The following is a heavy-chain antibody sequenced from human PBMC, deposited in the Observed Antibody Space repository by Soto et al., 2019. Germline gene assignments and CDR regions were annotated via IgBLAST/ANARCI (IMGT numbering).Heavy chain of an antibody. CDR3: ARVADGSGSFNYYYYMDV. CDR1: GGSISSYY. CDR2: IYYSGST. J-gene: IGHJ6*03. D-gene: IGHD3-10*01. V-gene: IGHV4-59*01. Sequence: SETPSLTCTVSGGSISSYYWSWIRQPPGKGLEWIGYIYYSGSTNYNPSLKSRVTISVDTSKNQFSLKLSSVTAADTAVYYCARVADGSGSFNYYYYMDVWGKGTTVTVSS.